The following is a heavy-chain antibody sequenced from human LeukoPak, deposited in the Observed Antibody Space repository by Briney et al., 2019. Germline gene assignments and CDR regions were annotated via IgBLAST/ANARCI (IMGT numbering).Heavy chain of an antibody. D-gene: IGHD4-23*01. V-gene: IGHV4-38-2*02. J-gene: IGHJ4*02. CDR1: GYSISSGYY. CDR2: IFHSGST. CDR3: ARRRNYGGNSGGLDY. Sequence: PSETLSLTCTVSGYSISSGYYWGWIRQPPGKGLEWMGSIFHSGSTYYNPSLKSRVTISVDTSKNQFSLKLSSVTAADTAVYYCARRRNYGGNSGGLDYWGQGTLVTVS.